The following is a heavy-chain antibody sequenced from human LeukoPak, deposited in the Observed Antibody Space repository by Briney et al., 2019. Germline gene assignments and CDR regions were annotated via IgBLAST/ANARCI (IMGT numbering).Heavy chain of an antibody. CDR3: ASVKLYYDFWSGYLGPRGAFDI. V-gene: IGHV4-34*01. D-gene: IGHD3-3*01. J-gene: IGHJ3*02. CDR2: INHSGST. Sequence: SETLSLTCAVYGGSFSGYYWSWIRQPPGKGLEWIGEINHSGSTNYNPSLKSRVTMSVDTSKNQFSLKLSSVTAADTAVYYCASVKLYYDFWSGYLGPRGAFDIWGQGTMVTVSS. CDR1: GGSFSGYY.